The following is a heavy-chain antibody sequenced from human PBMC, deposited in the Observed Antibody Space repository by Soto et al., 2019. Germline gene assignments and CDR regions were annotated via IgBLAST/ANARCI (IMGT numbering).Heavy chain of an antibody. CDR1: GYTFTNYG. Sequence: ASVKVSCKASGYTFTNYGINWVRQAPGQGPEWLGWVSAYNGERRYAQRVQARVIMTTDTSTTTAYMELRSLRSDDTAVYYCSRGTSIPASGDYWVQGTLVTVSS. CDR3: SRGTSIPASGDY. J-gene: IGHJ4*01. CDR2: VSAYNGER. V-gene: IGHV1-18*01. D-gene: IGHD6-6*01.